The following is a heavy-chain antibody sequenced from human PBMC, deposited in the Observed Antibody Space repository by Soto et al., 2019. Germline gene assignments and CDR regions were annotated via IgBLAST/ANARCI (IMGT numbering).Heavy chain of an antibody. CDR2: ICYDGSNK. CDR1: GFTFSSYG. V-gene: IGHV3-33*01. J-gene: IGHJ6*02. CDR3: ARGNGYAIPDYYYYYGMDA. Sequence: QVQLVESGGGVVQPGRPLRLSCAASGFTFSSYGMHGAGQAPGKGLERVAVICYDGSNKYYGDSVKGRFTISRDKSKNTLYLHMNSLSAEDTAVYYSARGNGYAIPDYYYYYGMDALGQGTKVNVSS. D-gene: IGHD2-8*01.